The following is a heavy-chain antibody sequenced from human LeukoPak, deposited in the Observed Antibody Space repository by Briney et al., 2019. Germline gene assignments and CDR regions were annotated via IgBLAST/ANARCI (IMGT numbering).Heavy chain of an antibody. J-gene: IGHJ5*02. V-gene: IGHV1-8*01. CDR1: GYTFTSYD. CDR3: ARRAKISGWYQENWFDP. D-gene: IGHD6-19*01. Sequence: GASVKVSCKASGYTFTSYDINWVRQATGQGLEWMGWMNPNSGNTGYAQKFQGRVTMTRNTSISTAYMELSSLRSEDTAVYYCARRAKISGWYQENWFDPWGQGTLVTVSS. CDR2: MNPNSGNT.